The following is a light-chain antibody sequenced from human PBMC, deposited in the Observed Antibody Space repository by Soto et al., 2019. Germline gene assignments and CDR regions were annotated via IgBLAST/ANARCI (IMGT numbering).Light chain of an antibody. CDR3: QQYNNGRT. CDR2: GAS. CDR1: QSVSSN. J-gene: IGKJ1*01. V-gene: IGKV3-15*01. Sequence: EIVMTQSPATLSVSPGERATLSCRASQSVSSNSAWYQQKPGQDPRRLLYGASTRATGIPARFSGSGSGTEIALTISSLQTEDVAVYYCQQYNNGRTFGQVTKGEIK.